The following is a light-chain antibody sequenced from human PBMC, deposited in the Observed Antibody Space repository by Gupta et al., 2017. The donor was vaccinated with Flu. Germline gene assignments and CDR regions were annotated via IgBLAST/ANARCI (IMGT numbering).Light chain of an antibody. J-gene: IGLJ3*02. CDR3: CSYAGSSTFPWV. CDR1: SSDVGSYNL. CDR2: EGS. V-gene: IGLV2-23*03. Sequence: QTALTQPASVSGSPGQSLTISCTGTSSDVGSYNLVSWYHQHPGKAANLMIYEGSKRPSGVSNRFSGSKSGNTASLTISVLQAEDEDDYYCCSYAGSSTFPWVFGGGTTLTVL.